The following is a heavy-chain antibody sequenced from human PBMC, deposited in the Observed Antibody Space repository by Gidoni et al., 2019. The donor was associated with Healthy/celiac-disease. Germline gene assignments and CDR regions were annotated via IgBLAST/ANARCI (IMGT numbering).Heavy chain of an antibody. J-gene: IGHJ4*02. V-gene: IGHV3-30*18. CDR3: AKDVWFGTD. D-gene: IGHD3-10*01. CDR2: ISYDGSNK. Sequence: QVQLVESGGGVVQPGRSLSLSCAASGFTFSSYGMHWVRQAPGKGLEWVAVISYDGSNKYYADSVKGRFTISRDNSKNTLYLQMNSLRAEDTAVYYCAKDVWFGTDWGQGTLVTVSS. CDR1: GFTFSSYG.